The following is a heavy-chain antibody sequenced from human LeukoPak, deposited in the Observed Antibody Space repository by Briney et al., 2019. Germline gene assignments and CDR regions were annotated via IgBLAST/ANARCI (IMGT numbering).Heavy chain of an antibody. V-gene: IGHV3-66*01. CDR1: GFTVSSNL. J-gene: IGHJ4*02. Sequence: GGSLRLSCAASGFTVSSNLMSWVRQAPGEGLEWVSVIYSGGSTYYADSVKGRFTISRDNSKNTLYLQMNSLRVEDTAVYYCALGLVTDYWGQGTLVTVSS. D-gene: IGHD3-9*01. CDR2: IYSGGST. CDR3: ALGLVTDY.